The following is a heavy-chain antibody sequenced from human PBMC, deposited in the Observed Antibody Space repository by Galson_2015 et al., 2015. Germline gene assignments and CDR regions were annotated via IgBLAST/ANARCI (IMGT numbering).Heavy chain of an antibody. V-gene: IGHV1-2*06. D-gene: IGHD3-3*01. CDR3: ARDDFWSGYHSGDYFDY. J-gene: IGHJ4*02. CDR2: INPNSGGT. Sequence: GYYMHWVRQAPGQGLEWMGRINPNSGGTNYAQKFQGRVTMTRDTSISTAYMELSRLRSDDTAVYYCARDDFWSGYHSGDYFDYWGQGTLVTVSS. CDR1: GYY.